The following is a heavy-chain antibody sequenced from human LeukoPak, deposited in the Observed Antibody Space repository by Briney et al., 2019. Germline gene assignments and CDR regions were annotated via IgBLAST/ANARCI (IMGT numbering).Heavy chain of an antibody. CDR2: ISSNSDTI. V-gene: IGHV3-9*01. J-gene: IGHJ4*02. Sequence: PGRSLRLSCAASGFTFDDYAMHWVRQAPGKGPEWVSSISSNSDTIAYAEPVKGRFTVSRDNTINSLYLQMDSRRVEDTALYYCLTSSFDHWGQGTLVTVSS. CDR1: GFTFDDYA. CDR3: LTSSFDH.